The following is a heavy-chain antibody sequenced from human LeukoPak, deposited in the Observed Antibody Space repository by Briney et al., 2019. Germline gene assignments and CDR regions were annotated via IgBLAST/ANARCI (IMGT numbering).Heavy chain of an antibody. D-gene: IGHD6-13*01. CDR3: ARVSNIAAAGKYYFDY. CDR1: GGTFSSYA. CDR2: IIPIFGTA. Sequence: GASVKVSCKASGGTFSSYAISWVRQAPGQGLEWMGGIIPIFGTANYAQKFQGRVTITADKSTSTAYMELSSLRSEDTAVYYCARVSNIAAAGKYYFDYWGQGTLVTVSS. J-gene: IGHJ4*02. V-gene: IGHV1-69*06.